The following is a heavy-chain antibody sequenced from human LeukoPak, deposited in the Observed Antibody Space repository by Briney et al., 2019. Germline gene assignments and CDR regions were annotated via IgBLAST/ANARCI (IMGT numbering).Heavy chain of an antibody. Sequence: ASVKVSCKASGYTFTNYDINWVRRATGQGLEWMGWMNPNTGNTGYAQKFQGRVSMTRNTSISTVYMDLSSLRSEDTAVYYCARGRDSYGSGLFYYYMDVWGKGTTVTVSS. CDR3: ARGRDSYGSGLFYYYMDV. V-gene: IGHV1-8*01. D-gene: IGHD3-10*01. CDR1: GYTFTNYD. CDR2: MNPNTGNT. J-gene: IGHJ6*03.